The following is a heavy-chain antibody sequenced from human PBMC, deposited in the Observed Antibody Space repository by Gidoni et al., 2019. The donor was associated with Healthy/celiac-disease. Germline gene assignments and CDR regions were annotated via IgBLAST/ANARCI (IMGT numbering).Heavy chain of an antibody. CDR3: VGAPYCGGDCYPDFDY. D-gene: IGHD2-21*01. CDR1: GFTFSSYA. V-gene: IGHV3-64D*09. Sequence: EVQLVESGGGLVQPGGSLRLSCSASGFTFSSYAMHWVRQAPGKVLEYVSAISSNGGSTYYADSVKGRFTISRDNSKNTLYLQMSSLRAEDTAVYYCVGAPYCGGDCYPDFDYWGQGTLVTVSS. CDR2: ISSNGGST. J-gene: IGHJ4*02.